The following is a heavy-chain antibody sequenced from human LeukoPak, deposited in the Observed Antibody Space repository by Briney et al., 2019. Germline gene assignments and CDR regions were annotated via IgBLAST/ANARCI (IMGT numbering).Heavy chain of an antibody. J-gene: IGHJ5*02. CDR1: GYTFTGYY. CDR3: ARVWSTVTSGYNWFDP. V-gene: IGHV1-2*02. CDR2: INPNSGDT. D-gene: IGHD4-17*01. Sequence: ASVKVFCKASGYTFTGYYMFWVRQAPGQGLEWMGWINPNSGDTNYAQKFQGRVTMTRDTSINTAYMELNRLRSDDTAVYYCARVWSTVTSGYNWFDPWGQGTLVTVSS.